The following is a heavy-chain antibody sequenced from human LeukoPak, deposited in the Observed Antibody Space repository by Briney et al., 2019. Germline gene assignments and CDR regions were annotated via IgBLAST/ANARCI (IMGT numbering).Heavy chain of an antibody. D-gene: IGHD5-24*01. CDR1: GGSITGSYYY. CDR2: IYYDGTT. J-gene: IGHJ6*03. CDR3: ARHLDGYNYYYYYYMDV. Sequence: SETLSLTCTVSGGSITGSYYYWGWVRQPPGKGLEWIGTIYYDGTTYYNPSLKSRVTIFVHTSENQFSLKLSSVTAADTAVYYCARHLDGYNYYYYYYMDVWGKGTTVTVSS. V-gene: IGHV4-39*01.